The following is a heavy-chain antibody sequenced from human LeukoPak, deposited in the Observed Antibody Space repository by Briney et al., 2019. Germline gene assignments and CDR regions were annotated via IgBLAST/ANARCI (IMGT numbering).Heavy chain of an antibody. J-gene: IGHJ6*02. CDR3: ARETVTPYYYYYGMDV. CDR1: GFTFSSYA. CDR2: ISYDGSNK. D-gene: IGHD4-17*01. V-gene: IGHV3-30-3*01. Sequence: GGSLRLSCAASGFTFSSYAMHWVRQAPGKGLEWVAVISYDGSNKHYADSVKGRFTISRDNSKNTLYLQMNSLRAEDTAVYYCARETVTPYYYYYGMDVWGQGTTVTVSS.